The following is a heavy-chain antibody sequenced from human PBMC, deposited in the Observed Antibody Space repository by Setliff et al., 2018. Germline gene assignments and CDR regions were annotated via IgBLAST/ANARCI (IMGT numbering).Heavy chain of an antibody. CDR1: GFTVSSNY. Sequence: GGSLRLSCAASGFTVSSNYMSWVRQAPGKGLEWVSVIYSGGSTYYADSVKGRFTISRDNSKDTLYLQMNSLRAEDTAVYYCARAIASAPDPDYWGQETLVTVSS. J-gene: IGHJ4*02. CDR3: ARAIASAPDPDY. D-gene: IGHD6-13*01. CDR2: IYSGGST. V-gene: IGHV3-66*02.